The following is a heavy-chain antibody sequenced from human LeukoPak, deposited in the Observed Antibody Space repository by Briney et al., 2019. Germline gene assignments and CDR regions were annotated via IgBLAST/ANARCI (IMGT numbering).Heavy chain of an antibody. J-gene: IGHJ4*02. CDR1: GFTFSSHA. Sequence: PGGSLRLSCAASGFTFSSHAMSWVRQAPGKGLEWVSGISSSGGSTYYADSVKGRFTISRDNSKNTLYLQMDGQRGEDTAVYYCAKGAATMGDCWGQGILVTVS. D-gene: IGHD5-12*01. CDR2: ISSSGGST. CDR3: AKGAATMGDC. V-gene: IGHV3-23*01.